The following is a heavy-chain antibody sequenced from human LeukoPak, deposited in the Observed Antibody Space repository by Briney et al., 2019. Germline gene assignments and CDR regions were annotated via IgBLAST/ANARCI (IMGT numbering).Heavy chain of an antibody. Sequence: GGSLRLSCEVSGFTFDNNDMHWVRKTTGNGLEWFSAIGSAGYPYYTDSVRGRFTITRDNEQQSLYHQMNSLRVEDTAVYHCVRQPDSARYGFDYWGRGTQVTVSS. CDR1: GFTFDNND. D-gene: IGHD1-14*01. CDR3: VRQPDSARYGFDY. V-gene: IGHV3-13*05. CDR2: IGSAGYP. J-gene: IGHJ4*02.